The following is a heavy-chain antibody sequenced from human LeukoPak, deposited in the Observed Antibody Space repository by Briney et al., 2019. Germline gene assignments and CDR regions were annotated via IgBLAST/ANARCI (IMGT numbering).Heavy chain of an antibody. CDR3: ARDYNWGFDY. V-gene: IGHV3-48*02. Sequence: PGGSLRLSCAASGLTFSSYSMNWVRQAPGKGLEWVSYISSSSSTIYYADSLKGRFTTSRDNAKNSLHLQMNSLRDEDTAVYYCARDYNWGFDYWGQGTLVTVSS. J-gene: IGHJ4*02. D-gene: IGHD1-1*01. CDR2: ISSSSSTI. CDR1: GLTFSSYS.